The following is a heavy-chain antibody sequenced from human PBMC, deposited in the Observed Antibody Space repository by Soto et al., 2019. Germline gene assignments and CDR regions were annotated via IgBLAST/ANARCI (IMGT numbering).Heavy chain of an antibody. J-gene: IGHJ5*02. CDR3: ARLGYSSGWYIYMGWYNWFDP. CDR1: GGSISSSSYY. CDR2: IYYSGST. V-gene: IGHV4-39*01. D-gene: IGHD6-19*01. Sequence: PSETLSLTCTVSGGSISSSSYYWGWIRQPPGKGLEWIGSIYYSGSTYYNPSLKSRVTISVDTSKNQFSLKLSSVTAADTAVYYCARLGYSSGWYIYMGWYNWFDPWGQGTLVTVSS.